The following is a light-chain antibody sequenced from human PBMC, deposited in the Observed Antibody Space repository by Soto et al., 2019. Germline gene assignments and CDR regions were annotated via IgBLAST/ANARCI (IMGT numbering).Light chain of an antibody. CDR1: QSIISY. CDR3: QQHSHWPPWA. CDR2: AAS. V-gene: IGKV1-39*01. Sequence: DIQMTQSPSSLSASVGDRVTITCRASQSIISYLNWYQQKPGKAPKLLIYAASSLQSGVPSRFSGSGSGTDFTLTISSLQPEDFAVYYCQQHSHWPPWAFGQGTKVDIK. J-gene: IGKJ1*01.